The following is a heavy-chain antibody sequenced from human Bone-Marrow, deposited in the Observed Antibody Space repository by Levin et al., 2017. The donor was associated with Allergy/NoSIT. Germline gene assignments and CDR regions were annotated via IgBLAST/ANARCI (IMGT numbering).Heavy chain of an antibody. CDR2: ISGSGGST. CDR1: GFTFSSYA. J-gene: IGHJ6*03. Sequence: PGESLKISCAASGFTFSSYAMSWVRQAPGKGLEWVSAISGSGGSTYYADSVKGRFTISRDNSKNTLYLQMNSLRAEDTAVYYCAKAPFGGVIVTNYYYMDVWGKGTTVTVSS. CDR3: AKAPFGGVIVTNYYYMDV. V-gene: IGHV3-23*01. D-gene: IGHD3-16*02.